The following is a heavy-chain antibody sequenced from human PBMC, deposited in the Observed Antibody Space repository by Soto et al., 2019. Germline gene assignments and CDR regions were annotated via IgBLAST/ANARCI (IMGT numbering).Heavy chain of an antibody. CDR2: ISGYNGNT. V-gene: IGHV1-18*04. D-gene: IGHD2-21*01. CDR1: GYTFSGYS. CDR3: ARDVFCGGAPACPDMDV. J-gene: IGHJ6*02. Sequence: GASVKVSCKASGYTFSGYSITWVRQAPGQGLEWMGRISGYNGNTNYARTLRGRLTLTTDTSTSTAHMELRSLTSDDTAVYYCARDVFCGGAPACPDMDVWGQGTTVTVSS.